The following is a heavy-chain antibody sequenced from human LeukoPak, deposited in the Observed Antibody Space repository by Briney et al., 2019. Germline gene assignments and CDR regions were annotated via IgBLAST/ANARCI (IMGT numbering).Heavy chain of an antibody. CDR1: GFTFSSYA. Sequence: PGGSLRLSCAASGFTFSSYAMHWVRQAPGKGLEWVAVISYDGSNKYYADSVKGRFTNSRDNSKNTLYLQMNSLRAEDTAVYYCARGVDYYYDSSGYYKRFDYWGQGTLVTVSS. D-gene: IGHD3-22*01. CDR2: ISYDGSNK. V-gene: IGHV3-30*04. CDR3: ARGVDYYYDSSGYYKRFDY. J-gene: IGHJ4*02.